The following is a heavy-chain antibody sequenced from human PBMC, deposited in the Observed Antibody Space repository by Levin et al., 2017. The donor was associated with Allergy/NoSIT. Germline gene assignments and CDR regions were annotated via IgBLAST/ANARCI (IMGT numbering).Heavy chain of an antibody. CDR1: GFSLSTSGVG. Sequence: SGPTLVKPTQTLTLTCTFSGFSLSTSGVGVSWIRQPPGKALEWLALIYWDDDKRYSPSLKSRLTITKDTSKNQVVLTMTNMDPVDTATYYCAHKAVPAAITAPKYYFDYWGQGTLVTVSS. D-gene: IGHD2-2*01. V-gene: IGHV2-5*02. CDR2: IYWDDDK. J-gene: IGHJ4*02. CDR3: AHKAVPAAITAPKYYFDY.